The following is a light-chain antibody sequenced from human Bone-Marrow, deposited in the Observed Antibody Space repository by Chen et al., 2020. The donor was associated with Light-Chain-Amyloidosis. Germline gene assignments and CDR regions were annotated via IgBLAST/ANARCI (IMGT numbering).Light chain of an antibody. CDR1: QNISRW. Sequence: DIQMTQSPSTLSASVGDRVTITCRASQNISRWLAWYQQKPGKAPKRLIYWTSTFEPWVPSRFSGRGSGTEFPLTISLLQTADFATYYGQQYKTYSTFGQGTKVEIK. CDR2: WTS. CDR3: QQYKTYST. V-gene: IGKV1-5*03. J-gene: IGKJ1*01.